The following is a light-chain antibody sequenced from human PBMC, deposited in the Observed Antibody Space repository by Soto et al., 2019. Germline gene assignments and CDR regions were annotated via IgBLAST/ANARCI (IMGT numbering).Light chain of an antibody. CDR3: QHYNSYPFT. V-gene: IGKV1-5*01. CDR1: QSISSW. Sequence: DIQMTQSPSTLSASVGDRVTIPCRASQSISSWLAWYQQKPGKAPKLLIYDASSLESGVPSRFSGSGSGTEFPLTLSSLQPDDFATYDCQHYNSYPFTFGPGTKVDI. J-gene: IGKJ3*01. CDR2: DAS.